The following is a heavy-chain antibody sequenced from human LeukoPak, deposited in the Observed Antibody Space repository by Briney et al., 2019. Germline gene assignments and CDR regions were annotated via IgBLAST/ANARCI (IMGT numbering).Heavy chain of an antibody. CDR3: ARELREHGVFDI. Sequence: GGSLRLSCTVSGFTVSSNSMSWVRQAPGKGLEWVSFIYSGSTHYSDSVKGRFTISRDNSKNTLYLQMNSLRAEDTAVYYCARELREHGVFDIWGQGTMVTVSS. CDR1: GFTVSSNS. D-gene: IGHD1-26*01. J-gene: IGHJ3*02. CDR2: IYSGST. V-gene: IGHV3-53*01.